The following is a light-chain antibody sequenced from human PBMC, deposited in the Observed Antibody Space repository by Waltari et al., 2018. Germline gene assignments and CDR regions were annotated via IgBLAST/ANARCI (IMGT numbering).Light chain of an antibody. V-gene: IGLV3-21*04. Sequence: SYVLTQPPSVSVAPGKTARITCGGNNIGTKRVHWYQQKPGPAPILVISYDSDRPSGIPERFAGSNSGNTATLTISRVEAADEADYYCQVWDANNDPGVFGTGTEVTVL. CDR2: YDS. J-gene: IGLJ1*01. CDR1: NIGTKR. CDR3: QVWDANNDPGV.